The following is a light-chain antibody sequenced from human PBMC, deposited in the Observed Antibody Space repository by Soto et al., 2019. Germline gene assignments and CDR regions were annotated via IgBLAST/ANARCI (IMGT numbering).Light chain of an antibody. CDR3: AVWDASLTGWV. J-gene: IGLJ3*02. Sequence: QSALTQPPSASGTPGQSLTISCAGSSSNIGSHYVYWYQHLPGTAPKLLIFRDGQRPSGVPDRFFGSKSGTSASLAISGLRSEDEAQYYCAVWDASLTGWVFGGGTQLTVL. V-gene: IGLV1-47*01. CDR2: RDG. CDR1: SSNIGSHY.